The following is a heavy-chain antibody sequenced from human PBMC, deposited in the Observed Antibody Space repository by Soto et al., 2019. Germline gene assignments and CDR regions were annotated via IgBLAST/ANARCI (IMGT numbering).Heavy chain of an antibody. V-gene: IGHV1-69*06. CDR1: GGTFSSYA. CDR2: IIPIFGTA. Sequence: KVSCKASGGTFSSYATSWGRQAPGQGLEWMGGIIPIFGTANSAQRFQGRVTITADKSTSTAYLELSSLRSEDTAVYYCTLGSWSAETFDIWGRGTMVTVS. J-gene: IGHJ3*02. D-gene: IGHD6-13*01. CDR3: TLGSWSAETFDI.